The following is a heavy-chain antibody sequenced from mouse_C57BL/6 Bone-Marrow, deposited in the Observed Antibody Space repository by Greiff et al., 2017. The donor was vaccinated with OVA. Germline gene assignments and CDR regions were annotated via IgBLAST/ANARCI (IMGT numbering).Heavy chain of an antibody. CDR2: IDPENGDT. CDR3: TTELPLYYFDY. Sequence: VQLQQSGAELVRPGASVKLSCTASGFNIKDDYMHWVKQRPEQGLEWIGWIDPENGDTEYASKFQGTATITADTSSNTAYLQLSSLTSEDTAVYYCTTELPLYYFDYWGQGTTLTVSS. V-gene: IGHV14-4*01. D-gene: IGHD2-1*01. J-gene: IGHJ2*01. CDR1: GFNIKDDY.